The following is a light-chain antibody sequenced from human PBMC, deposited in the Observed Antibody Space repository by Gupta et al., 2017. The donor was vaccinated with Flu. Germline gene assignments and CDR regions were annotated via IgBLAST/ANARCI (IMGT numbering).Light chain of an antibody. J-gene: IGKJ1*01. V-gene: IGKV1-12*01. CDR1: QGISAW. CDR3: QLTDNFPWT. CDR2: AAS. Sequence: PSSVSASVGDTVTITCRASQGISAWLAWYQQKPGKAPKLLMSAASRVESGVPTRFSGSGSGTXFTLTIXRRQPEDFATYYCQLTDNFPWTFGXGTKVEIK.